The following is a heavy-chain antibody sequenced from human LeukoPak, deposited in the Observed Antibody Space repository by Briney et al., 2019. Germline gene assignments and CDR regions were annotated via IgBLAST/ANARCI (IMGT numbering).Heavy chain of an antibody. D-gene: IGHD3-22*01. CDR3: ARDKAYTWTYYYDSSGHKTDY. Sequence: ASVKVSFKASGYTFTGYYMHWVRQAPGQRLEWMGWINPNSGGTNYAQKFQGRVTMTRDTSISTAYMELIRLRSDDTAVYYCARDKAYTWTYYYDSSGHKTDYWGQGTLVTVSS. CDR1: GYTFTGYY. V-gene: IGHV1-2*02. J-gene: IGHJ4*02. CDR2: INPNSGGT.